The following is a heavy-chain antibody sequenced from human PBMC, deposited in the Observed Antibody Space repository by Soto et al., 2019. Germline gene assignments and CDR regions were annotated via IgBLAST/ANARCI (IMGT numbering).Heavy chain of an antibody. CDR3: ARLEGLATISYYFDL. CDR2: IYYRGNA. Sequence: SETLSLTCSVSDDSINSDKYYWGWIRQPPGKGLGWIGSIYYRGNAYYNPSLQTRVTISLDKSKSQFSLKLNSVTAADTAVYFCARLEGLATISYYFDLWGPGALVTVSS. D-gene: IGHD3-9*01. CDR1: DDSINSDKYY. V-gene: IGHV4-39*01. J-gene: IGHJ4*02.